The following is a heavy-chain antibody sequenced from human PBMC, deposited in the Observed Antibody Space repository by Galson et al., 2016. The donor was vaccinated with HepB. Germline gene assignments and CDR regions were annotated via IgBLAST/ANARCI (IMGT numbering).Heavy chain of an antibody. D-gene: IGHD3-22*01. CDR2: IKHDGSQK. Sequence: SLRLSCAVSGFTFSDYWMSWVRQAPGKGLEWVANIKHDGSQKTYVDSVKGRFTISRDNAKNSLYLQMNSLRDEDTAVYYCARVDEGYYYLIDYWGQGTLVTVSS. CDR3: ARVDEGYYYLIDY. CDR1: GFTFSDYW. V-gene: IGHV3-7*04. J-gene: IGHJ4*02.